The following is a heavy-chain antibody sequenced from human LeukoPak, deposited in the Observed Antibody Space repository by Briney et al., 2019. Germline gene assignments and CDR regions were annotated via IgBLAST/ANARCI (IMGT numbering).Heavy chain of an antibody. CDR3: ARQLNTAMDATIDY. V-gene: IGHV4-59*08. CDR1: GGSISSYY. Sequence: PSETLSLTCTVSGGSISSYYWSWIRQPPGKGLEWIGYIYYSGSTNYNPSLKSRVTMSVDMSKNQFSLKLRSVTAADTAVYYCARQLNTAMDATIDYWGQGTLVTVSS. J-gene: IGHJ4*02. D-gene: IGHD5-18*01. CDR2: IYYSGST.